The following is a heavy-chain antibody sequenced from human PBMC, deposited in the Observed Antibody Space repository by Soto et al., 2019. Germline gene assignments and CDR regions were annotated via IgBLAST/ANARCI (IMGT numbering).Heavy chain of an antibody. Sequence: QVQLQESGPGLVKPSETLSLTCTVSGGSVSDDNYYWSWIRQPPGKRLEWIGYIYHTASTNFNPPRTSRVTMSVDTSKNQFPLTLNSVTAADTAVYYCARGNWKGDYWGQGTLVTVSS. CDR1: GGSVSDDNYY. V-gene: IGHV4-61*01. CDR2: IYHTAST. J-gene: IGHJ4*02. CDR3: ARGNWKGDY. D-gene: IGHD1-20*01.